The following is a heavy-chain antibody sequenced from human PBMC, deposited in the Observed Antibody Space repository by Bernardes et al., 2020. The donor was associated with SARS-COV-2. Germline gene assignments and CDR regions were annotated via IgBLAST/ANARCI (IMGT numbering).Heavy chain of an antibody. CDR2: IKRDGSER. CDR1: GLTFSIYW. J-gene: IGHJ2*01. CDR3: VRPMSGGSSWHFDL. V-gene: IGHV3-7*01. D-gene: IGHD3-3*01. Sequence: GGSLRLSCAASGLTFSIYWMHWVRQAPGKGLEWVANIKRDGSERYYVDSVKGRFTISRDNAKNSLYLQMNSLRAEDTAVYYCVRPMSGGSSWHFDLWGRGTLVTVSS.